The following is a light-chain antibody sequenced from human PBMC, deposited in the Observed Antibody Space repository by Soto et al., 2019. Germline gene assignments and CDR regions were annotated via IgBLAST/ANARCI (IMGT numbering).Light chain of an antibody. J-gene: IGLJ2*01. CDR3: SSYAGSNNLV. CDR1: SSDVGGYNY. V-gene: IGLV2-8*01. CDR2: EVS. Sequence: QSALTQPPSASGSPGQSVTISCTGTSSDVGGYNYVSWYQQHPGKAPKLMIYEVSQRPSGVPDRFSGSKSGNTAPLTVSGLQAEDEADYYCSSYAGSNNLVFGGGTKLTVL.